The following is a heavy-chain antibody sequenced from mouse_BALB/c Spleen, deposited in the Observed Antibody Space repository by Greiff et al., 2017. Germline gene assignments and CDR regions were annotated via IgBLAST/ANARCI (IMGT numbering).Heavy chain of an antibody. CDR2: ISYSGST. Sequence: EVKLVESGPSLVKPSQTLSLTCSVTGDSITSGYWNWIRKFPGNKLEYMGYISYSGSTYYNPSLKSRISITRDTSKNQYYLQLNSVTTEDTATYYCARSGYGYGFYAMDYWGQGTSVTVSS. CDR1: GDSITSGY. V-gene: IGHV3-8*02. CDR3: ARSGYGYGFYAMDY. J-gene: IGHJ4*01. D-gene: IGHD1-2*01.